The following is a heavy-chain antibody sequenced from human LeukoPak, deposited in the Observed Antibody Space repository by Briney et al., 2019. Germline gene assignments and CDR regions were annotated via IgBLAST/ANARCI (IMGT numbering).Heavy chain of an antibody. J-gene: IGHJ4*02. CDR1: GFRFSIYG. D-gene: IGHD5-18*01. V-gene: IGHV3-7*01. CDR2: IKKDGSEK. CDR3: ARHLSGITGYTYGRGIDY. Sequence: GGSLRLSCAGSGFRFSIYGMNWVRQAPGKGLEWVANIKKDGSEKYYVDSVKGRFTISRDNAKTSLYPQMNSLRAEDTAVYYCARHLSGITGYTYGRGIDYWGQGTLVTVSS.